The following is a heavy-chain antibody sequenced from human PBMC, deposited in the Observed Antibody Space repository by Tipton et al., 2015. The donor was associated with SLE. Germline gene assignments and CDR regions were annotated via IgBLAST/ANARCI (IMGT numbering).Heavy chain of an antibody. CDR2: IYYTGNT. V-gene: IGHV4-31*03. CDR1: GASITSGGYY. Sequence: TLSLTCTVSGASITSGGYYWTWIRHHPGKGLEWIGHIYYTGNTRYNPSLKSRVTISADTSKNQFSLNLRSVTAADTALYYCARSSATGFYYMDVWGKGTTVTVSS. J-gene: IGHJ6*03. D-gene: IGHD3-10*01. CDR3: ARSSATGFYYMDV.